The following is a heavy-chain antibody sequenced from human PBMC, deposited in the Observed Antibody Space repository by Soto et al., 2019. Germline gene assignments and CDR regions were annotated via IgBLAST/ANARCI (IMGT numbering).Heavy chain of an antibody. Sequence: ASGKVSCKASGYTFTSYDINWVRQATGQGLEWMGWMNPNSGNTGYAQKFQGRVTITRDTSASTAYMELSSLRSEDTAVYYCARSYSTVAYNWFDPWGQGTLVTVSS. D-gene: IGHD2-8*02. CDR2: MNPNSGNT. V-gene: IGHV1-8*01. CDR3: ARSYSTVAYNWFDP. J-gene: IGHJ5*02. CDR1: GYTFTSYD.